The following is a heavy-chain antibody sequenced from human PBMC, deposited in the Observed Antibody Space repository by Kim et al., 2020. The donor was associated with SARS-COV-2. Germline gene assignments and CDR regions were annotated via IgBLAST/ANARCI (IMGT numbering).Heavy chain of an antibody. Sequence: SDGRSTSSADSVKGRFTISRDNAKNTLYLQMNSLRAEDTAVYYCTTVTKHWGQGTLVTVSS. CDR2: SDGRST. D-gene: IGHD4-17*01. CDR3: TTVTKH. V-gene: IGHV3-74*01. J-gene: IGHJ4*02.